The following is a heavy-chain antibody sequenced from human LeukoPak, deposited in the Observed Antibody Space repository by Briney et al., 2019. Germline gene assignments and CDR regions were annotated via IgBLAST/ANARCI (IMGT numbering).Heavy chain of an antibody. J-gene: IGHJ4*02. CDR3: AKQLGYCSDGSCYFPY. CDR2: ISNNGGYT. V-gene: IGHV3-23*01. CDR1: GFTFSSSA. Sequence: GGSLRLSCAASGFTFSSSAMGWVRQAPGKGLEWVSAISNNGGYTYYADSVQGRFTISRDNSKSTLCLQMNSLRAEDTAVYYCAKQLGYCSDGSCYFPYWGQGTLVTVSS. D-gene: IGHD2-15*01.